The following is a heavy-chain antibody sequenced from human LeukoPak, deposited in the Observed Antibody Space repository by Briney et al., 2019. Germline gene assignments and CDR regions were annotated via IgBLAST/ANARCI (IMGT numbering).Heavy chain of an antibody. V-gene: IGHV3-48*01. CDR3: ARSGYDRIFDL. D-gene: IGHD5-12*01. Sequence: GRSLTLSCTASGITFRNYFMHWVRQAPGKGQEWVSYISSRGSTIYYADSVKGRFHISKDNANNSLYLQMNRLRAEDTAVYYWARSGYDRIFDLGGQGTLITVSS. CDR2: ISSRGSTI. CDR1: GITFRNYF. J-gene: IGHJ4*02.